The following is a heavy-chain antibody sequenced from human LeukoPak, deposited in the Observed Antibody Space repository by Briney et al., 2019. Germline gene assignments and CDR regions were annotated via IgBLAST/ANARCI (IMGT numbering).Heavy chain of an antibody. CDR1: GGSFSGYY. CDR3: AELGITMIGGV. J-gene: IGHJ6*04. CDR2: INHSGST. D-gene: IGHD3-10*02. Sequence: SETLSLTCAVYGGSFSGYYWSWIRQPPGKGLEWIGEINHSGSTNYNPSLKSRVTISVDTSKNQFSLKLSSVTAEDTAVYYCAELGITMIGGVWGKGTTVTVSS. V-gene: IGHV4-34*01.